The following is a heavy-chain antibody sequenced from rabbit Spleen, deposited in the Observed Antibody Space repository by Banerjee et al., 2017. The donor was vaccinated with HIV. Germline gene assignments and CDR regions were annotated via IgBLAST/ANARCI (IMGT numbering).Heavy chain of an antibody. CDR3: ARDTASSFSSYGMDL. V-gene: IGHV1S40*01. CDR1: GVSFSSNYY. J-gene: IGHJ6*01. Sequence: QSLEESGGDLVKPGASLTLTCTASGVSFSSNYYMCWVRQAPGKGLEWIGCINIGTIITYYASWVNGRFTISKTSSTTVTLQMTSLTAADTATYFCARDTASSFSSYGMDLWGPGTLVTVS. CDR2: INIGTIIT. D-gene: IGHD8-1*01.